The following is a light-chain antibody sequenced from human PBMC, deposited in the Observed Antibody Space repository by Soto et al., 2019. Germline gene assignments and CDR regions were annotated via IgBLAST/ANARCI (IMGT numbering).Light chain of an antibody. V-gene: IGKV1-5*03. J-gene: IGKJ1*01. CDR3: QQYNVYWT. Sequence: DIQMTQSPSPLSGSVGDRVTITCRASQTISSWLAWYQQKPGKAPKLLIYKASTLKSGVPSRFSGSGSGTEFTLTISSLQPDDFATYYCQQYNVYWTLGQGTKVDIK. CDR1: QTISSW. CDR2: KAS.